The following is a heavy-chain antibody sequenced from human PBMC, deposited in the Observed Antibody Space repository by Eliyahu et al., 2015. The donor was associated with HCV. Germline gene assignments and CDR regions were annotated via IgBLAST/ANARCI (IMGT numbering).Heavy chain of an antibody. CDR2: IWYDGSNK. D-gene: IGHD2-15*01. J-gene: IGHJ4*02. CDR3: ARDASGGSLDY. Sequence: QVQLVESGGGVVQPGRSLRLXCAAXGFXFXSYGXHXVRQAPGKGLEWVAVIWYDGSNKYYADSVKGRFTISRDNSKNTLYLQMNSLRAEDTAVYYCARDASGGSLDYWGQGTLVTVSS. CDR1: GFXFXSYG. V-gene: IGHV3-33*01.